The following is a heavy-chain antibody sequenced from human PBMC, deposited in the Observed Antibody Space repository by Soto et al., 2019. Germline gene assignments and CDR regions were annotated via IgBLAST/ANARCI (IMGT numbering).Heavy chain of an antibody. D-gene: IGHD1-26*01. V-gene: IGHV1-69*01. CDR1: GGTFSNYA. J-gene: IGHJ3*02. CDR2: AIPVYGST. CDR3: ARRGVANSRDAFDN. Sequence: QVQLVQSGAEVKKPGTSVKVSCEVSGGTFSNYAITWVRQAPGQGLEWLGGAIPVYGSTNYAQKFQGRVTITAGESATTTFMELSSLRSDDTAVYYCARRGVANSRDAFDNWGQGTLVTVS.